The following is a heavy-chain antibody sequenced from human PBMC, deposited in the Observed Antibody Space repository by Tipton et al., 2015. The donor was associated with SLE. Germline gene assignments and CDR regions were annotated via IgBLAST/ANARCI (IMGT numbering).Heavy chain of an antibody. CDR3: TRGPFGSGYFSSSAAFVF. V-gene: IGHV4-34*09. CDR2: ISYSGGT. CDR1: GGSFGGYY. J-gene: IGHJ3*01. Sequence: TLSLTCSIYGGSFGGYYWSWIRQPPGKGLEWIGYISYSGGTYYNPTLKSRVTLSVDTSKNQFSLKLSSVTAADTAVYFCTRGPFGSGYFSSSAAFVFWCQGIMVTVSS. D-gene: IGHD3-22*01.